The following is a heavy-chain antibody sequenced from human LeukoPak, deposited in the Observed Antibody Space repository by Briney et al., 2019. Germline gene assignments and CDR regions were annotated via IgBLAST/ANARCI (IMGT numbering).Heavy chain of an antibody. D-gene: IGHD3-10*01. CDR3: AQDGSGSYGGPFDY. Sequence: EASVKVSCKASGYTFTSYGISWVRQAPGQGIEWMGGIIPIFGTANYAQKFQGRVTITTDESTSTAYMELSSLRSEDTAVYYCAQDGSGSYGGPFDYWGQGTLVTVSS. CDR2: IIPIFGTA. J-gene: IGHJ4*02. V-gene: IGHV1-69*05. CDR1: GYTFTSYG.